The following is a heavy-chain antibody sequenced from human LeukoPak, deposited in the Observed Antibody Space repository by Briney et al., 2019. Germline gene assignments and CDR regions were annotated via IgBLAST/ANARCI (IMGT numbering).Heavy chain of an antibody. CDR3: AKDSREAIFGVVINY. Sequence: PGGSLRLSCAASGFTFSSYAMSWVRQAPGKGLERVSAISGSGGSTYYADSVKGRFTISRDNSKNTLYLQMNSLRAEDTAVYYCAKDSREAIFGVVINYWGQGTLVTVSS. CDR1: GFTFSSYA. J-gene: IGHJ4*02. CDR2: ISGSGGST. D-gene: IGHD3-3*01. V-gene: IGHV3-23*01.